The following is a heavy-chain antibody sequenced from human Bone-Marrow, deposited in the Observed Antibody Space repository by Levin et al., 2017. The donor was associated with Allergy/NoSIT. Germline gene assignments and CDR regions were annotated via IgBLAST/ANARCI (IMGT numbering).Heavy chain of an antibody. V-gene: IGHV3-23*01. J-gene: IGHJ6*02. D-gene: IGHD1-26*01. CDR1: GFTFNKYG. CDR2: IGGSGGDS. CDR3: AKDPMWDRYNFDMDV. Sequence: GGSLRLSCTASGFTFNKYGLTWVRQAPGKGLEWVASIGGSGGDSNYADSVRGRFTITRDMNMIFLQMNSLRVEDTAIYYCAKDPMWDRYNFDMDVWGQGTSVIVSS.